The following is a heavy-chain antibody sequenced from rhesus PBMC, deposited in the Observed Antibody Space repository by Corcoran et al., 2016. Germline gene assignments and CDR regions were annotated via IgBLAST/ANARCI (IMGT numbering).Heavy chain of an antibody. D-gene: IGHD1-14*01. CDR3: ARKIAGATISTFDY. J-gene: IGHJ4*01. CDR2: IYGGRTST. CDR1: GGSPSDGYW. Sequence: QVQLQESGPGLVKPSETLSLTCAVSGGSPSDGYWWTWIRQPPGKGLEWIGYIYGGRTSTNYNPSLKSRVSISKDTSKNQFSLKVSSVTVADTAVYYCARKIAGATISTFDYWGQGVLVTVSS. V-gene: IGHV4S10*01.